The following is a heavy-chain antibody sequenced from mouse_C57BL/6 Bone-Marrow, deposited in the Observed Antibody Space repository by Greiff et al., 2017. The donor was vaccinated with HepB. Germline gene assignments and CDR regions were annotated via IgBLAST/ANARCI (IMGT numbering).Heavy chain of an antibody. CDR3: ARWDYGSPYFDY. D-gene: IGHD1-1*01. CDR2: IDPSDSYT. CDR1: GYTFTSYW. Sequence: VQLQQPGAELVMPGASVKLSCKASGYTFTSYWMHWVKQRPGQGLEWIGEIDPSDSYTNYNQKFKGKSTLTVDKSSSTAYMQLSSLTSEDSAVYYCARWDYGSPYFDYWGQGTTLTVSS. J-gene: IGHJ2*01. V-gene: IGHV1-69*01.